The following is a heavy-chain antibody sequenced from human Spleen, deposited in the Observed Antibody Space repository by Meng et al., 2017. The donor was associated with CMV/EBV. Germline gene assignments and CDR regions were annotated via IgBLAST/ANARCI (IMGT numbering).Heavy chain of an antibody. CDR1: GFTFSDYY. CDR3: AKDISPGGPDDAFDI. CDR2: ISSSGSTI. Sequence: GESLKISCAASGFTFSDYYMSWIRQAPGKGLEWVSYISSSGSTIYYADSVKGRFTISRDNAKNSLYLQMNSLRAEDTALYYCAKDISPGGPDDAFDIWGQGTMVTVSS. V-gene: IGHV3-11*01. J-gene: IGHJ3*02. D-gene: IGHD1-14*01.